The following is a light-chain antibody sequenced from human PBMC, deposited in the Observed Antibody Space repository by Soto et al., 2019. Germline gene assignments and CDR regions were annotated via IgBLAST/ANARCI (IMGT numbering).Light chain of an antibody. CDR3: QQYNDWPLT. CDR2: GAF. CDR1: QSVSSN. J-gene: IGKJ1*01. V-gene: IGKV3-15*01. Sequence: EIVMTQSPVTLSVSPGERVTLSCRASQSVSSNLAWYQRKPGQAPSLLIYGAFTRATGIPARFSGTGSGTEFTLTISSLQPEDFALYYCQQYNDWPLTFGQGTKVDIK.